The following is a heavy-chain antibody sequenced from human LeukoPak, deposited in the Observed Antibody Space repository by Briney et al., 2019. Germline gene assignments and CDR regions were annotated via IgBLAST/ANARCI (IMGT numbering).Heavy chain of an antibody. J-gene: IGHJ3*02. CDR1: GGSFSGYY. D-gene: IGHD6-13*01. CDR3: ARTLSSSWYLDAFDI. CDR2: INHSGST. V-gene: IGHV4-34*01. Sequence: PSETLSLTCAVYGGSFSGYYWSWIRQPPGKGLEWIGEINHSGSTNYNPSLKSRVTISVDTSKNQFSLKLSSVTAADTAVYYCARTLSSSWYLDAFDIWGQGTMVTVSS.